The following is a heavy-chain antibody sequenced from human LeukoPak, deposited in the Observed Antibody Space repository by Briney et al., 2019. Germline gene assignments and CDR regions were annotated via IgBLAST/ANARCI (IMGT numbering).Heavy chain of an antibody. CDR1: GGTFSSYA. CDR3: ARDRGQWLVRGGYFQH. V-gene: IGHV1-69*13. Sequence: ASVKVSCKASGGTFSSYAISWVRQAPGQGLEWMGGIIPIFGTANYAQKFQGRVTITADESTSTAYMELSSLRSDDTAVYYCARDRGQWLVRGGYFQHWGQGTLVTVSS. CDR2: IIPIFGTA. D-gene: IGHD6-19*01. J-gene: IGHJ1*01.